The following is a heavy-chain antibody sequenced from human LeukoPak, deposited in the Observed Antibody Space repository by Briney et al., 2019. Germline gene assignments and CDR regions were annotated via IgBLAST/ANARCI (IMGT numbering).Heavy chain of an antibody. CDR3: ARRMVGGVTREAVYFDL. CDR2: IYYSGST. D-gene: IGHD3-10*01. Sequence: SETLSLTCTVSGGSISSSSYYWGWIRQPPGKGLEWIGSIYYSGSTYYNPSLKSRVTISVDTSKNQFSLKLSSVTAADTAVYYCARRMVGGVTREAVYFDLWGRGTLVTVSS. CDR1: GGSISSSSYY. J-gene: IGHJ2*01. V-gene: IGHV4-39*01.